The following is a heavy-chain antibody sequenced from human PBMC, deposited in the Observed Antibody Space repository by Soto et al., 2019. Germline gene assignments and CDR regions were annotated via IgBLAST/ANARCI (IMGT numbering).Heavy chain of an antibody. D-gene: IGHD5-18*01. Sequence: GESLKISCKGSGYSFTSYWIGWVRQMPGKGLEWMGIIYPGDSDTRYSPSFQGQVTISADKSISTAYLQWSSLTASDTAMYYCARISAGYSYGYYYGMDAWGQGTTVTVSS. V-gene: IGHV5-51*01. CDR2: IYPGDSDT. CDR1: GYSFTSYW. J-gene: IGHJ6*02. CDR3: ARISAGYSYGYYYGMDA.